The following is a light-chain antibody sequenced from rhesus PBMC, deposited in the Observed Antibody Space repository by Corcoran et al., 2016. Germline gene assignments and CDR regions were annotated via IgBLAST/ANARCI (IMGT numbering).Light chain of an antibody. Sequence: DIQMTQSPSSLSASVGDTVTITCRASQGISINLAWYQQKPGKVPKLLIYYASTLQSGVPSKFSGSGAGTDFTRTISRLEPEDFATYSCQHGYGTPPTFGQGTKVEIK. J-gene: IGKJ1*01. V-gene: IGKV1-25*01. CDR1: QGISIN. CDR2: YAS. CDR3: QHGYGTPPT.